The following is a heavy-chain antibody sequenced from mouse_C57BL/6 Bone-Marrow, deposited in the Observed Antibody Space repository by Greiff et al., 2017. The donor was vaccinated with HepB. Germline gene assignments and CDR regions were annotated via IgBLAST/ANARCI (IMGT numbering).Heavy chain of an antibody. CDR1: GYSFTGYY. CDR2: INPSTGGT. V-gene: IGHV1-42*01. D-gene: IGHD1-1*01. CDR3: ARSGTTVDYYAMDY. J-gene: IGHJ4*01. Sequence: EVKLMESGPELVKPGASVKISCKASGYSFTGYYMNWVKQSPEKSLEWIGEINPSTGGTTYNQKFKAKATLTVDKSSSTAYMQLKSLTSEDSAVYYCARSGTTVDYYAMDYWGQGTSVTVSS.